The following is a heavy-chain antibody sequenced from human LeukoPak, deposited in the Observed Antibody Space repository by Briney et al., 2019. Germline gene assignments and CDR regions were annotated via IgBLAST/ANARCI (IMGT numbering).Heavy chain of an antibody. D-gene: IGHD3-22*01. J-gene: IGHJ3*02. V-gene: IGHV4-39*02. CDR1: VGSISSSSYY. CDR3: ARDAQDYYDSSPDAFDI. CDR2: IYYSRST. Sequence: SETLSLTCTVSVGSISSSSYYWGWIRQPPGKGLEWIGCIYYSRSTYYNPSLKSPVTISVDTSKNQFSLKLSSVTAADTAAYYCARDAQDYYDSSPDAFDIWGQGTMVTVSS.